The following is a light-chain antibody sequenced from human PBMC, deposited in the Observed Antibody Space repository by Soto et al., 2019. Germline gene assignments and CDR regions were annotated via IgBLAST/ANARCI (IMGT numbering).Light chain of an antibody. CDR1: QSVSSY. J-gene: IGKJ4*01. CDR2: EAS. V-gene: IGKV3-11*01. CDR3: QQRSNWPLT. Sequence: EIVLTQSPATLSLSPGERATLSCRASQSVSSYLAWYQQKPGQAPSLLIYEASNRATGIPARFSGSGSGTDFTLTISSLEPEDFAIYYCQQRSNWPLTFGGGTKVEIK.